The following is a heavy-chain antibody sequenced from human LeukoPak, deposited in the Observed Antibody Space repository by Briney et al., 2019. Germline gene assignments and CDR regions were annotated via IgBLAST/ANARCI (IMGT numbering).Heavy chain of an antibody. CDR2: INHSGST. D-gene: IGHD6-13*01. Sequence: PSETLSLTCAVYGGSFSGYYWSWIRQPPGKGLEWIGEINHSGSTNYNPSLKSRVTISADTSKNQFSLKLSSVTAADTAVYYCARHKAAGDYFDYWGQGTLVTVSS. V-gene: IGHV4-34*01. J-gene: IGHJ4*02. CDR1: GGSFSGYY. CDR3: ARHKAAGDYFDY.